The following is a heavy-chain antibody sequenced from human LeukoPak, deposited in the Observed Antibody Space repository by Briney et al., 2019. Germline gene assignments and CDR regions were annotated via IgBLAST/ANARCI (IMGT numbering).Heavy chain of an antibody. V-gene: IGHV3-11*04. CDR2: ISSSGSTI. D-gene: IGHD6-6*01. CDR3: ARKMYSSSEYYYYYYYYMDV. J-gene: IGHJ6*03. CDR1: GFTFSDYY. Sequence: GGSLRLSCAASGFTFSDYYMSWIRQAPGKGLEWVSYISSSGSTIYYADSVKGRFTISRDNAKNSLYLQMNGLRAEDTAVYYCARKMYSSSEYYYYYYYYMDVWGKGTTVTVSS.